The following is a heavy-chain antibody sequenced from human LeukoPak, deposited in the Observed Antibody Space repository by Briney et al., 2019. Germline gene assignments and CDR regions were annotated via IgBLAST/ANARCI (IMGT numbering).Heavy chain of an antibody. CDR3: ARDRGYGMDV. CDR2: IYYSGRT. V-gene: IGHV4-59*01. Sequence: PSETLSLTCTVSGGSISSYYWSWLRQPPGKGLEWIGYIYYSGRTNYNPSLKSRVTISVDTSKNQFSLKLSSVTAADTAVYYCARDRGYGMDVWGQGTTVTVSS. CDR1: GGSISSYY. J-gene: IGHJ6*02.